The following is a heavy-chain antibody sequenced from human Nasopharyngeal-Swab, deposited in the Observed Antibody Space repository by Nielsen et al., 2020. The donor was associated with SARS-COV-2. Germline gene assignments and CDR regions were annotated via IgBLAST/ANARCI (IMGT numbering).Heavy chain of an antibody. CDR3: ARGRRDIVVVVAAKTYYFDY. V-gene: IGHV4-4*02. CDR2: IYHSGST. J-gene: IGHJ4*02. D-gene: IGHD2-15*01. Sequence: VRQAPGKGLEWIGEIYHSGSTNYNPSLKSRVTISVDKSKNQFSLKLSSVTAADTAVYYCARGRRDIVVVVAAKTYYFDYWGQGTPVTVSS.